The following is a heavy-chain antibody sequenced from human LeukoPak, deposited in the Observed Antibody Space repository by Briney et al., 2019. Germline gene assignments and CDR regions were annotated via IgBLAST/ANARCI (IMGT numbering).Heavy chain of an antibody. J-gene: IGHJ4*02. CDR3: ARDHVWGSYRYTLG. Sequence: SETLSLTCTVSGGSISSYYWSWIRQPPGKGLEWIGEINHSGSTNYNPSLKSRVTISVDTSKNQFSLKLSSVTAADTAVYYCARDHVWGSYRYTLGWGQGTLVTVSS. CDR2: INHSGST. CDR1: GGSISSYY. V-gene: IGHV4-34*01. D-gene: IGHD3-16*02.